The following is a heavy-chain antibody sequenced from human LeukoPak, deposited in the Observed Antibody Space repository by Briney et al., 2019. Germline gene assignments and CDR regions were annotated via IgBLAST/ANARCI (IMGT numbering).Heavy chain of an antibody. CDR2: ISYDGSDK. J-gene: IGHJ4*02. CDR1: GFTYNNYG. CDR3: AKDVSTGWSFDS. Sequence: PGGSLRLSCAASGFTYNNYGMHWVRQAPGKGLEWVTFISYDGSDKSYADSVKGRFIISRDNSKKTLYVQMNSLTPDDTAVYYCAKDVSTGWSFDSWGQGTLVTVSS. D-gene: IGHD6-19*01. V-gene: IGHV3-30*02.